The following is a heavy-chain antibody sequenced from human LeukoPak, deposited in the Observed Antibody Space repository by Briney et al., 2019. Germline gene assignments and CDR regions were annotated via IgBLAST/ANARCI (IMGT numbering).Heavy chain of an antibody. CDR3: ARGTDIRSPFDP. V-gene: IGHV1-18*01. D-gene: IGHD3-9*01. J-gene: IGHJ5*02. CDR2: ISAYNGNA. Sequence: ASVKVSCKASGYTFTIYGIIWVRRAPGQGLEWMGWISAYNGNANSAQKFQGRVTMTTDTSTSTAFMDLRSLTSDDTAVYYCARGTDIRSPFDPWGQGTLVTVSS. CDR1: GYTFTIYG.